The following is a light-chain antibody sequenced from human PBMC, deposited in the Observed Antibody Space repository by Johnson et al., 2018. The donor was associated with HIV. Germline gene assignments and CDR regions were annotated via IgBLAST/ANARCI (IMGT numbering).Light chain of an antibody. Sequence: QSVLTQPPSVSAAPGQKVTISCSGSRSNIGNNYVSWYQHLPGTAPKLLIYDNNKRPSGIPDRFSGSKSGTSATLGITGLPTGDEADYYCGTWDSSLSAYVFGTGTKVTVL. V-gene: IGLV1-51*01. J-gene: IGLJ1*01. CDR2: DNN. CDR1: RSNIGNNY. CDR3: GTWDSSLSAYV.